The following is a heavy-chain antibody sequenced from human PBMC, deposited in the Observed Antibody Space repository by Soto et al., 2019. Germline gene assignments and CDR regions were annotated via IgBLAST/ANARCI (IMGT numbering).Heavy chain of an antibody. CDR3: ARGRGYCGGTNCYLDY. V-gene: IGHV3-48*02. D-gene: IGHD2-21*01. Sequence: GGSLRLSCAASGFSFSSHSMKWVRQAPGKGLEWVSYISSSGSTIYYADSVKGRFTISRDNAKNSLYLQMNSLRDDDTAVYYCARGRGYCGGTNCYLDYWGQGA. J-gene: IGHJ4*02. CDR2: ISSSGSTI. CDR1: GFSFSSHS.